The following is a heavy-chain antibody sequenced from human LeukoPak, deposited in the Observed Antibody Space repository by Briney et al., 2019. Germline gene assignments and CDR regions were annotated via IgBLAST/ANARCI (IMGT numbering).Heavy chain of an antibody. J-gene: IGHJ3*02. CDR1: GGSISSSSYY. CDR3: ARPYHYDSGSRGTAFDI. V-gene: IGHV4-39*01. D-gene: IGHD3-10*01. CDR2: IYDSRST. Sequence: SETLSLTCTVSGGSISSSSYYWGWIRQPPGKGLEWIASIYDSRSTYYNPSLKSRLTISVDTSKNQFSLKLTFVTAADTAIYYCARPYHYDSGSRGTAFDIWGQGTMVTVSS.